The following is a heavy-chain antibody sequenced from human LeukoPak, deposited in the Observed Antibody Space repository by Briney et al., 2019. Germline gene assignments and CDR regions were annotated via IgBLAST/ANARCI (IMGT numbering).Heavy chain of an antibody. CDR3: ARAKVDTAMAWPDWYPIDY. D-gene: IGHD5-18*01. J-gene: IGHJ4*02. CDR2: INPNSGGT. Sequence: ASVKVSCKASGYTFTGYYMHWVRQAPGQGLEWMGRINPNSGGTNYAQKFQGRVTMTRDTSISTAYMELSRLRSDDTAVYYCARAKVDTAMAWPDWYPIDYWGQGTLVTVSS. CDR1: GYTFTGYY. V-gene: IGHV1-2*06.